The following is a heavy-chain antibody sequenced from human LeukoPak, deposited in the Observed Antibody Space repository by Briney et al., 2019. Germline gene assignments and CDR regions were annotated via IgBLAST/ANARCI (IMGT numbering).Heavy chain of an antibody. CDR1: GGSVSSGSYY. CDR3: ARDNGYYDGSGYLKAFDI. D-gene: IGHD3-22*01. J-gene: IGHJ3*02. Sequence: SETLSLTCTVSGGSVSSGSYYWSWIRQPPGKGLEWIGYIYYSGSTNYNASLKSRVTISADTSRNQFSLKLSSVTAADTAVYYCARDNGYYDGSGYLKAFDIWGQGTMVTVSS. V-gene: IGHV4-61*01. CDR2: IYYSGST.